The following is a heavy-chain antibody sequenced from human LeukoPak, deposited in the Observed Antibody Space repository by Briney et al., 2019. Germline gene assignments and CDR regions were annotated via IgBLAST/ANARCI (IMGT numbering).Heavy chain of an antibody. CDR3: ARQGGYIAPLAL. Sequence: PSETLSLTCAVYGGSFSGNYWSWIRQPPGKGLEWIGEIHHSGSTNYNPSLKSRVTISADTSRAQFSLRLSSVTAADTAVYYCARQGGYIAPLALWGQGTLVTVSS. V-gene: IGHV4-34*01. CDR1: GGSFSGNY. D-gene: IGHD6-13*01. J-gene: IGHJ4*02. CDR2: IHHSGST.